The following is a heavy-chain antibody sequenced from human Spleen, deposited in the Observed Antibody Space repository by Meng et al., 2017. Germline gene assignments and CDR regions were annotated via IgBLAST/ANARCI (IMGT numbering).Heavy chain of an antibody. D-gene: IGHD6-19*01. CDR3: ARGGGLVRDYYYGMDV. J-gene: IGHJ6*02. Sequence: GGSLRLSCAASGFTFSSYAMHWVRQAPGKGLEWVAVISYDGSNKYCADSVKGRFTISRDNSKNTLYLQMNSLRAEDTAVYYCARGGGLVRDYYYGMDVWGQGTTVTVSS. CDR1: GFTFSSYA. CDR2: ISYDGSNK. V-gene: IGHV3-30*04.